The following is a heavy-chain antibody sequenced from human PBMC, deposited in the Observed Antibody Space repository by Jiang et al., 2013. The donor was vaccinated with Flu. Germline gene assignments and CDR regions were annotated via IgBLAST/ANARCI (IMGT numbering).Heavy chain of an antibody. J-gene: IGHJ3*02. CDR3: ATSGFNYVFDAFDI. D-gene: IGHD5-18*01. CDR1: GDSISSNPYY. CDR2: IYYSGTT. Sequence: LLKPSETLSLTCTVSGDSISSNPYYWGWIRQPPGKGLEWIGSIYYSGTTYYNPSLKSRVTISVDTSKNQFSLRLSSVTAADTAVYYCATSGFNYVFDAFDIWGQGTMVTVSS. V-gene: IGHV4-39*01.